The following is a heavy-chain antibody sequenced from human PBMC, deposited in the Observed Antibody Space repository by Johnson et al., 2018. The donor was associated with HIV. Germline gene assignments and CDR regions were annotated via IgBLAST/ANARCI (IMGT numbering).Heavy chain of an antibody. CDR1: GFTFSSYA. D-gene: IGHD1/OR15-1a*01. J-gene: IGHJ3*02. V-gene: IGHV3-30-3*01. CDR3: ARVTNDAFDI. CDR2: ISYDGSNK. Sequence: QMLLVESGGGLVQPGGSLRLSCAASGFTFSSYAMHWVRQAPGKGLEWVAVISYDGSNKYYADSVKGRFTISRDNSKTTLYLQMNSLRAEDTAVYYCARVTNDAFDIWGQGTMVTVSS.